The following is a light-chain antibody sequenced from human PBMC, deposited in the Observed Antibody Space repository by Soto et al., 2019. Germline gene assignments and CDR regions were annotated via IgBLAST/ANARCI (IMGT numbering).Light chain of an antibody. J-gene: IGKJ1*01. Sequence: EIVLTQSPGTLSLSPGERATLSCRASQSVTSSYLAWYQLKPGQVPRLLIYGASSRATGIPDRFSGSGSGTDFTLTISRLEPEDFAVYYCQQYGSSPWTFGQGTKVDIK. CDR2: GAS. V-gene: IGKV3-20*01. CDR1: QSVTSSY. CDR3: QQYGSSPWT.